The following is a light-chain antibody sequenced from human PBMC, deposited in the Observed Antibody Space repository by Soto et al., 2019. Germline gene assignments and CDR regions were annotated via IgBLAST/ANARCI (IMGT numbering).Light chain of an antibody. J-gene: IGKJ4*01. CDR3: QQRSNWPLT. CDR1: QGVSSY. Sequence: EIVLTQSPATLSLSPGERATLSGRAIQGVSSYLAWYQQKPGQAPRLLIYDASNRATGIPARFSGSGSGTDFTLTISSLEPEDFAVYYCQQRSNWPLTFGGGTKVEIK. V-gene: IGKV3-11*01. CDR2: DAS.